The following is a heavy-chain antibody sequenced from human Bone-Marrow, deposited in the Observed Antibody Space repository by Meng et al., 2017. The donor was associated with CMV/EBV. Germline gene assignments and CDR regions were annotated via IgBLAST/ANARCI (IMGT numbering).Heavy chain of an antibody. J-gene: IGHJ6*02. D-gene: IGHD2-2*01. CDR1: GFTFSSYW. V-gene: IGHV3-74*01. Sequence: GGSLRLSCAASGFTFSSYWMHWVRQAPGKGLVWVSRINSDGSSTSYADSVKGRFTISRDNAKNTLYLQMNSLRAEDTAVYYCARASIPARYCSSTSCYRGVHGMDVWGQGITVTVSS. CDR2: INSDGSST. CDR3: ARASIPARYCSSTSCYRGVHGMDV.